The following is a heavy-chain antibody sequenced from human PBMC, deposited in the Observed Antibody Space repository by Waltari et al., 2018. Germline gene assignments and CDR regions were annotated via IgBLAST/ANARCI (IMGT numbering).Heavy chain of an antibody. Sequence: QVQLVQSGAEVKKLGASVKVSCTASGHTLSYYRLRWVRQAPGQGLEWMGWISGNNGHTNHAQKFQGRLIMTEDTSATTVYMELTYLTSDDTAVYYCARERHRLMEEGYLMALDPWGQGTLVTVSS. D-gene: IGHD3-3*01. J-gene: IGHJ5*02. CDR2: ISGNNGHT. CDR1: GHTLSYYR. V-gene: IGHV1-18*01. CDR3: ARERHRLMEEGYLMALDP.